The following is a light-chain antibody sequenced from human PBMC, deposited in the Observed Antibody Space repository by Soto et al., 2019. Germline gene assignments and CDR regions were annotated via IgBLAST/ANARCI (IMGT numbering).Light chain of an antibody. CDR3: QHYNYWPHT. CDR2: GAS. Sequence: EKVMTQSPATLSVSPGERATLSCRASQSADSNFAWYQQKPGQAHRLLIYGASSRATGVPARFAGSGSATEFNLTINSLQSEDFAVYYCQHYNYWPHTCRGGTKLEIK. J-gene: IGKJ2*01. V-gene: IGKV3-15*01. CDR1: QSADSN.